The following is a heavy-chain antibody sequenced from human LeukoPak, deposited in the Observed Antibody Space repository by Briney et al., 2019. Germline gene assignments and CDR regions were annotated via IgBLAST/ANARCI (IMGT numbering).Heavy chain of an antibody. CDR3: ARDRVVVTPDAFDI. D-gene: IGHD4-23*01. Sequence: ASMKVSCKASGGTFSSYAISWVRQAPGQGLEWMGGIIPIFGTANYAQKFQGRVTMTTDTSTSTAYMELRSLRSDDTAVYYCARDRVVVTPDAFDIWGQGTMVTVSS. CDR2: IIPIFGTA. V-gene: IGHV1-69*05. J-gene: IGHJ3*02. CDR1: GGTFSSYA.